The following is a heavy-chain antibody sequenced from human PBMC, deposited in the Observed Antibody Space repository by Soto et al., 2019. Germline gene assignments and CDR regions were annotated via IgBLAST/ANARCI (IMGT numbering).Heavy chain of an antibody. CDR2: ISYDGSNK. D-gene: IGHD6-6*01. J-gene: IGHJ4*02. Sequence: QVQLVESGGGVVQPGRSLRLSCAASGFTFSSYGMHWVRQAPGKGLEWVAVISYDGSNKYYADSVKGRFTISRDNPKNTLYLQMNSLRAEDTAVYYCAKDLAYSSSSDYWGQGTLVTVSS. CDR1: GFTFSSYG. V-gene: IGHV3-30*18. CDR3: AKDLAYSSSSDY.